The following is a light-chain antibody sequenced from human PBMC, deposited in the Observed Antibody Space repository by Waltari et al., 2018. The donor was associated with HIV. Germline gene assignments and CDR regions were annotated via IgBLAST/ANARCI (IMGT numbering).Light chain of an antibody. Sequence: DIQMTQSPSSLSVSIGDRVTITCRASQSVRGDLNWFRQKRGKAPELLIYTTSTLQSGVPSRFSGSGSGTDFTLTITSLQPEDFATYYCQQNYATPYTFGLGTKLEIK. CDR1: QSVRGD. CDR2: TTS. CDR3: QQNYATPYT. J-gene: IGKJ2*01. V-gene: IGKV1-39*01.